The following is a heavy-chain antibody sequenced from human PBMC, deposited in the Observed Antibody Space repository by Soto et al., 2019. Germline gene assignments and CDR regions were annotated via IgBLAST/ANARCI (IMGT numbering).Heavy chain of an antibody. J-gene: IGHJ4*02. CDR3: ARHSAIFGVVTFPYFDY. V-gene: IGHV4-39*01. CDR2: IYYSGST. Sequence: SETLSLTCTVSGGSISSSSYCWGWIRQPPGKGLEWIGSIYYSGSTYYNPSLKSRVTISVDTSKNQFSLKLSSVTAADTAVYYCARHSAIFGVVTFPYFDYWGQGTLVTVSS. CDR1: GGSISSSSYC. D-gene: IGHD3-3*01.